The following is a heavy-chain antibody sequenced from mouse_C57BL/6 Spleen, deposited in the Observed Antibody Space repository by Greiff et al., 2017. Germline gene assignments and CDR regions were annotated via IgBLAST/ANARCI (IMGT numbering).Heavy chain of an antibody. Sequence: DVQLVESGGGLVKPGGSLKLSCAASGFTFSSYTMSWVRQTPEKRLEWVATISGGGGNTYYPDSVKGRFTISRDNAKNTLYLQMSSLRSEDTALFYCARHNWDYYCYWGKGTTLTVSS. J-gene: IGHJ2*01. CDR3: ARHNWDYYCY. V-gene: IGHV5-9*01. D-gene: IGHD4-1*01. CDR1: GFTFSSYT. CDR2: ISGGGGNT.